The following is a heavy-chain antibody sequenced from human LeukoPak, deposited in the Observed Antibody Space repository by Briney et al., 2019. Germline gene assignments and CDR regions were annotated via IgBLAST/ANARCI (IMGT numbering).Heavy chain of an antibody. CDR2: ISSSSGTI. CDR1: GFTFRSYS. Sequence: QSGGSLRLSCAASGFTFRSYSMNWVRQAPGKGLEWLSFISSSSGTIYYADSVKGRFTISRDNAKNSLYLQINSLRDEDTAVYYCARDRTGRYDFDFWGQGTLVTVSS. D-gene: IGHD1-26*01. V-gene: IGHV3-48*02. J-gene: IGHJ4*02. CDR3: ARDRTGRYDFDF.